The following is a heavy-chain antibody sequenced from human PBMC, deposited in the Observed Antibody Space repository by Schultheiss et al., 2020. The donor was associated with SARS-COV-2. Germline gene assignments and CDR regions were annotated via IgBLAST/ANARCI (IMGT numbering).Heavy chain of an antibody. Sequence: SETLSLTCTVSGGSVSSGSYYWSWIRQPPGKGLEWIGYIYYSGSTNYNPSLKSRVTISVDTSKNQFSLKLSSVTAADTAVYYCARESASGGYPYWGQGTLVTVSS. V-gene: IGHV4-61*01. J-gene: IGHJ4*02. CDR1: GGSVSSGSYY. D-gene: IGHD3-10*01. CDR2: IYYSGST. CDR3: ARESASGGYPY.